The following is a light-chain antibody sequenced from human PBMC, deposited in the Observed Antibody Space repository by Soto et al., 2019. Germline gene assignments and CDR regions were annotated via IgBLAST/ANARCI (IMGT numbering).Light chain of an antibody. CDR3: QSYDSSLSGYV. CDR2: ANS. V-gene: IGLV1-40*01. CDR1: SSNIGAGYD. J-gene: IGLJ1*01. Sequence: QSVLTQPPSVSGAPGQRVTISCTGSSSNIGAGYDVHWYQLLPGTAPTLLIFANSNRPSGVPDRFSGSKSGTSASLAITGLQAEDEADYYCQSYDSSLSGYVFGTGTKLTVL.